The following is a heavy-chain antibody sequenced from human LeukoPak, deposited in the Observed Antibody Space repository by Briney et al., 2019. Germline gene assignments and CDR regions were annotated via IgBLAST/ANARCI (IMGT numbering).Heavy chain of an antibody. CDR3: ATSTAPHCYSPFDP. CDR2: IYSSGTT. J-gene: IGHJ5*02. Sequence: SETLSLTCTVSGGSISSYYCNWIRQPAGKGLEWIGRIYSSGTTNYNPSLKSRVTMSVDTSKNQFSLRLRSVTAADTAVYYCATSTAPHCYSPFDPWGRGTLVTVSS. D-gene: IGHD2/OR15-2a*01. V-gene: IGHV4-4*07. CDR1: GGSISSYY.